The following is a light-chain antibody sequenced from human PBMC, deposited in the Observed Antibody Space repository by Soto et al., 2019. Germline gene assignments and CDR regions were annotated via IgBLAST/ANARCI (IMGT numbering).Light chain of an antibody. Sequence: QSVLTQPPSASGTPGQRGTISCSGSGSSIGTNTVNWYRQLPGTAPKLLIYGNNQRPSGVPDRFSGSKSGTSASLAISGLQSEDEADYYCAAWDGSLNNVLFGGGTQLTVL. CDR1: GSSIGTNT. CDR3: AAWDGSLNNVL. J-gene: IGLJ2*01. V-gene: IGLV1-44*01. CDR2: GNN.